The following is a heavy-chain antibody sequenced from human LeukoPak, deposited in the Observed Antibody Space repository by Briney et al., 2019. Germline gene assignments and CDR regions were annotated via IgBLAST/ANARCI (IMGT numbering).Heavy chain of an antibody. J-gene: IGHJ4*02. CDR3: AGLGDDFWSGYRY. CDR2: ISYDGSNK. CDR1: GFTLSSYA. V-gene: IGHV3-30-3*01. D-gene: IGHD3-3*01. Sequence: GGPLRLSCAASGFTLSSYAMHWVRQAPGKGLEWVAVISYDGSNKYYADSVRGRFTISRDNSKNTLYLQMNSLRAEDTAVYYCAGLGDDFWSGYRYWGQGTLVTVSS.